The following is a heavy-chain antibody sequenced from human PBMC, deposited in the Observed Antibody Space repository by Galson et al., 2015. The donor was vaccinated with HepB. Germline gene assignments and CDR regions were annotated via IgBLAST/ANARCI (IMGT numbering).Heavy chain of an antibody. CDR3: ARDRGDYGGNDYYYYYMDV. V-gene: IGHV6-1*01. D-gene: IGHD4-23*01. CDR2: TYYRSKWYN. J-gene: IGHJ6*03. Sequence: CAISGDSVSSNSAAWNWIRQSPSRGLEWLGRTYYRSKWYNDYAVSVKSRITINPDTSKNQFSLQLNSVTPEDTAVYYCARDRGDYGGNDYYYYYMDVWGKGTTVTVSS. CDR1: GDSVSSNSAA.